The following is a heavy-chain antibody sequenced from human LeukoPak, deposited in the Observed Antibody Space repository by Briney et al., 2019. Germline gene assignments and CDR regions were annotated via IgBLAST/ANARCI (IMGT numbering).Heavy chain of an antibody. CDR3: AKVFTNRGYCSSTSCYALDY. Sequence: GGSLRLSCAASGFTFSSYGMHWVRQAPGKGLEWVAFIRYDRSNKYYADSVKGRFTISRDNSKNTLYLQMNSLRAEDTAVYYCAKVFTNRGYCSSTSCYALDYWGQGTLVTVSS. D-gene: IGHD2-2*01. CDR1: GFTFSSYG. J-gene: IGHJ4*02. V-gene: IGHV3-30*02. CDR2: IRYDRSNK.